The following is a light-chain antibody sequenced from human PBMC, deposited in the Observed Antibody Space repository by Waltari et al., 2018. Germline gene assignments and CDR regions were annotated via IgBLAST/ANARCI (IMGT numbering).Light chain of an antibody. CDR1: SNDVGGYNY. Sequence: QSALTQPRSVSGSPGQSVTISCSGTSNDVGGYNYVSWYQQHPGKAPKLIIYDVSKRPSGVPERFSGSKSGNTASLTSSGLQSEDEADYFCCSYAGSSSLVFGGGSSLTVL. J-gene: IGLJ3*02. V-gene: IGLV2-11*01. CDR2: DVS. CDR3: CSYAGSSSLV.